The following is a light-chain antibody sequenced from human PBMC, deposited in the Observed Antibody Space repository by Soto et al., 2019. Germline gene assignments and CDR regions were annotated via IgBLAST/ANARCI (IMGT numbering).Light chain of an antibody. CDR2: GAS. Sequence: EMVLTQSPCTLSLSTGERATLSCRASQSVSSSYLAWYQQKPGQAPRLLIYGASSRATGIPDRFSGSGSGTDFTLTISRLEPEDFAVYYCQQYDSSPKTFGQGTKVAIK. V-gene: IGKV3-20*01. CDR1: QSVSSSY. J-gene: IGKJ1*01. CDR3: QQYDSSPKT.